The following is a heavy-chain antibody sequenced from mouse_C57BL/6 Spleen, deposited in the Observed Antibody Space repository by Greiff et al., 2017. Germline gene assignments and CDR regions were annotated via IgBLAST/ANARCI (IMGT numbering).Heavy chain of an antibody. D-gene: IGHD2-1*01. CDR1: GFSLTSYG. CDR3: ARGDGNYSYYFDY. Sequence: QVQLKESGPGLVAPSQSLSITCTVSGFSLTSYGVHWVRQPPGKGLEWLVVIWSDGSTTYNSALKSRLSISKDNSKSQVFLKMNRLQTDDTAMYYCARGDGNYSYYFDYWGQGTTRTVSS. CDR2: IWSDGST. V-gene: IGHV2-6*03. J-gene: IGHJ2*01.